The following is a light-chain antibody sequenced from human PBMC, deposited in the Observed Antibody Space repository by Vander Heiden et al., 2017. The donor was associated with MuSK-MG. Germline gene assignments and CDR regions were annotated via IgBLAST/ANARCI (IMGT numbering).Light chain of an antibody. V-gene: IGLV3-1*01. J-gene: IGLJ3*02. Sequence: SYEVTQTPSVSVSPGQTASITCSGDKLGDIYANWYQQKPGQSTVLVIYQDTKRPSGITECFSASNSTTTATPTIPGTQAVDEYYYYSQAWSNSTWVFGGGTKLTVL. CDR3: QAWSNSTWV. CDR1: KLGDIY. CDR2: QDT.